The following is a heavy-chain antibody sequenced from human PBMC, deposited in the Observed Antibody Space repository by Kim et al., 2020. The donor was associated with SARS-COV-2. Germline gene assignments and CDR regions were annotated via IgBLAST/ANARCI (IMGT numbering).Heavy chain of an antibody. D-gene: IGHD3-10*01. CDR1: GYTFTGYY. J-gene: IGHJ6*03. Sequence: ASVKVSCKASGYTFTGYYMHWVRQAPGQGLEWMGRINPNSGGTNYAQKFQGRVTMTRDTSISTAYMELSRLRSDDTAVYYCARDSRVPMKVYYYYYYMDVWGKGTTVTVSS. CDR3: ARDSRVPMKVYYYYYYMDV. CDR2: INPNSGGT. V-gene: IGHV1-2*06.